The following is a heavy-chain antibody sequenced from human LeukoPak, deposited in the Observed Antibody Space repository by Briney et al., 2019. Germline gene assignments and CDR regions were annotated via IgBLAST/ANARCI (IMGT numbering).Heavy chain of an antibody. CDR1: GYTLTNYA. CDR3: ARDRIYYCSGGSCYSGWFDP. V-gene: IGHV1-3*01. Sequence: ASVNVSFQGSGYTLTNYAMHSVRQASGQGLDGMGWIYAGSGNTKYSQKFQGRVTNTSETSASTAYMELSSLRSEDTAVYYCARDRIYYCSGGSCYSGWFDPWGQGTLVTVSS. D-gene: IGHD2-15*01. CDR2: IYAGSGNT. J-gene: IGHJ5*02.